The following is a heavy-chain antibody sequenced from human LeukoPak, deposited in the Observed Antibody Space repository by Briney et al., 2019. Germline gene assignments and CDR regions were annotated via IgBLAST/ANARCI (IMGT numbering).Heavy chain of an antibody. J-gene: IGHJ3*02. CDR1: GGSISSSSYY. CDR3: ARHSKGGSYYSFPDAFDI. CDR2: MYYSGST. V-gene: IGHV4-39*01. D-gene: IGHD1-26*01. Sequence: SSETLSLTCTVPGGSISSSSYYWGRIRQPPGKGLEWIGSMYYSGSTYYNPSLQSRVTISVDTSKNQFSLKLSSVTAAETAVYYCARHSKGGSYYSFPDAFDIWGQGTMVTVSS.